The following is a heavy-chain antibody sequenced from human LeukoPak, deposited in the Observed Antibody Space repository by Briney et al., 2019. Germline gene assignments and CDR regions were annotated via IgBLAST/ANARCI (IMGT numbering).Heavy chain of an antibody. Sequence: PSETLSLTCTVSGGSISSSSYYWGWIRQPPGKGLEWIGSIYYSGSTYYNPSLKSRVTISVDTSKNQFSLKLSSVTAADTAVYYCARRLITIFNAAFDIWGQGTMVTVSS. CDR1: GGSISSSSYY. CDR2: IYYSGST. D-gene: IGHD3-3*01. J-gene: IGHJ3*02. V-gene: IGHV4-39*01. CDR3: ARRLITIFNAAFDI.